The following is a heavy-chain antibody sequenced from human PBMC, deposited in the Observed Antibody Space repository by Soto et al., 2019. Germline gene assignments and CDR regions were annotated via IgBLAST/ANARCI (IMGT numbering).Heavy chain of an antibody. D-gene: IGHD2-2*01. V-gene: IGHV4-31*03. Sequence: QVQLQESGPGLVKPSQTLSLTCTVSGGSISSGGYYWSWIRQHPGKGLEWIGYIYYSGSTYYNPRLKSRVTISGDTSKNQFSLKLSAVTAADTAVYYCARDALGYCSSTSCAHYGMDVWGQGTTVTVSS. CDR2: IYYSGST. CDR1: GGSISSGGYY. J-gene: IGHJ6*02. CDR3: ARDALGYCSSTSCAHYGMDV.